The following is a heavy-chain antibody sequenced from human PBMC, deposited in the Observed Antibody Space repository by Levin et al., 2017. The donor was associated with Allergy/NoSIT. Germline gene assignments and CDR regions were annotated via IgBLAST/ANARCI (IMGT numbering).Heavy chain of an antibody. CDR2: ISVHNGNT. CDR1: GYTFTNYD. J-gene: IGHJ4*02. CDR3: ARDSVGGFGY. Sequence: AGESLKISCKTSGYTFTNYDISWVRQAPGQGLEWMGWISVHNGNTKNAQKVQGRVTMTIDTSTSTAYMELRSLRYDDTAVYYCARDSVGGFGYWGQGTLVTVSS. D-gene: IGHD2-21*01. V-gene: IGHV1-18*01.